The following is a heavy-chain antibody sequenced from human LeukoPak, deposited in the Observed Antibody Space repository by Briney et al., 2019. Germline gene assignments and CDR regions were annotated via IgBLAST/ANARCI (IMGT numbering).Heavy chain of an antibody. CDR2: IYNTGST. V-gene: IGHV4-59*08. J-gene: IGHJ3*01. CDR1: GGSISSHY. CDR3: ARDDYGVFDAFDV. D-gene: IGHD3-16*01. Sequence: SETLSLTCTVSGGSISSHYWTWIRQPPGKGLEWIGYIYNTGSTNYNPSLKSRVTISLDTSKNQFSLKLTSVTAADTAIYFCARDDYGVFDAFDVWGQGPVVTVSS.